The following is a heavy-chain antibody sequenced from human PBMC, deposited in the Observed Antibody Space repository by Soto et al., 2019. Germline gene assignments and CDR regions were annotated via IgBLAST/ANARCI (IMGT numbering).Heavy chain of an antibody. V-gene: IGHV3-21*01. Sequence: GGSLRLSCAASGFTFSSYSMSWVRQAPGKGLEWVSSISSSTSYIYYADSVKGRFTISRDNAKNSLYLQMNSLRAEDTAVYYCAREGGSHIYYGMDVWGQGTTVTVSS. CDR1: GFTFSSYS. CDR2: ISSSTSYI. CDR3: AREGGSHIYYGMDV. J-gene: IGHJ6*02. D-gene: IGHD1-26*01.